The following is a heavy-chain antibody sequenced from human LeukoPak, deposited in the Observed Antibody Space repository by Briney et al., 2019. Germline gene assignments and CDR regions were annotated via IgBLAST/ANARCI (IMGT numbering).Heavy chain of an antibody. J-gene: IGHJ5*02. CDR2: IYYSGST. CDR1: GGSISSYY. D-gene: IGHD3-3*01. CDR3: AREFPPSYYDFWSGYSPRFDP. V-gene: IGHV4-59*01. Sequence: SETLSLTCTVSGGSISSYYWSWIRQPSGKGLEWIGYIYYSGSTNYNPSLKSRVTISVDTSKNQFSLKLSSVTAADTAVYYCAREFPPSYYDFWSGYSPRFDPWGQGTLVTVSS.